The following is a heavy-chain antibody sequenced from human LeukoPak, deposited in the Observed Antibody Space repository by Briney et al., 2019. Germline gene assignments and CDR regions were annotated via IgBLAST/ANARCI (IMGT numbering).Heavy chain of an antibody. V-gene: IGHV4-39*01. Sequence: SETLSLTCTVSGGSISSSSYYWGWIRQPPGKGLEWIGGIYYSGSTYYNPSLKSRVTISVDTSKNQFSLKLSSVTAADTAVYYCARQEDYGGILDYWGQGTLVTVSS. CDR2: IYYSGST. CDR3: ARQEDYGGILDY. J-gene: IGHJ4*02. CDR1: GGSISSSSYY. D-gene: IGHD4-23*01.